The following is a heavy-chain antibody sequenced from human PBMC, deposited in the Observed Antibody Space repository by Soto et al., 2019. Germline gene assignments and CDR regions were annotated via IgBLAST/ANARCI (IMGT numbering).Heavy chain of an antibody. J-gene: IGHJ4*02. D-gene: IGHD6-19*01. Sequence: GASGKVSCKAFGYTFPSYVINWVRQATGKGLEWMGWMNPNSGNTGYAQKFQGRVTMTRNTSISTAYMELSSLRSEDTAVYYCASGIGRYSSGWYYPYDYWGQGTLVTVSS. CDR2: MNPNSGNT. CDR3: ASGIGRYSSGWYYPYDY. CDR1: GYTFPSYV. V-gene: IGHV1-8*01.